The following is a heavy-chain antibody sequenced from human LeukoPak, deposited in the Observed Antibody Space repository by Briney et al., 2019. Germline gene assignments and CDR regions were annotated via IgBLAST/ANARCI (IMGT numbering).Heavy chain of an antibody. J-gene: IGHJ4*02. CDR1: GGSICSSSYY. CDR3: ARENYDYVWGSYRPTH. CDR2: IYYSGST. Sequence: PSETLSLTCTVSGGSICSSSYYWGWIGQPPGKGLEWIGSIYYSGSTYYNPSLKSRVTISVDTSKNQFSLKLSSVTAADTAVYYCARENYDYVWGSYRPTHWGQGTLVTVSS. V-gene: IGHV4-39*02. D-gene: IGHD3-16*02.